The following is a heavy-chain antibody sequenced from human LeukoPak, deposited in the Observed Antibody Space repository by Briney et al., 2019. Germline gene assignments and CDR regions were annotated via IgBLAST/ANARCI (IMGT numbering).Heavy chain of an antibody. CDR2: INHSGST. CDR1: GGSISSYY. CDR3: ARSGPVVDY. V-gene: IGHV4-34*01. D-gene: IGHD4-23*01. Sequence: SETLSLTCTVSGGSISSYYWSWIRQPPGKGLEWIGEINHSGSTNYNPSLKSRVTISVDTSKNQFSLKLSSVTAADTAVYYCARSGPVVDYWGQGTLVTVSS. J-gene: IGHJ4*02.